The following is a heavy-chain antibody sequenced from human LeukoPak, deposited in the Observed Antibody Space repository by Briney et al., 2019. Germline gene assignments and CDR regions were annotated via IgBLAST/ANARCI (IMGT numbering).Heavy chain of an antibody. V-gene: IGHV1-58*01. CDR1: GFTFTSFV. CDR3: AADHLTSHYYYMDV. Sequence: ASVKVSCKASGFTFTSFVFQGVRKARGQRLEWIEWIVVGSGNTNYAQKFQERVTITRDMSTSTAYMELSSLRSEDTAVYYCAADHLTSHYYYMDVWGKGTTVTVSS. J-gene: IGHJ6*03. D-gene: IGHD4/OR15-4a*01. CDR2: IVVGSGNT.